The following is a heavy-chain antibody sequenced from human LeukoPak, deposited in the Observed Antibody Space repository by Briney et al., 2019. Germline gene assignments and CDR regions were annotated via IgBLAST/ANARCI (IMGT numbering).Heavy chain of an antibody. V-gene: IGHV3-11*01. CDR2: ISSSGSTT. CDR1: GFTFSDYY. D-gene: IGHD3-9*01. Sequence: GGSLRLSCAASGFTFSDYYMSWIRQAPGKGLEWVSYISSSGSTTYYADSVKGRFTISRDNSKNTLYLQMNSLRAEGTAVYYCAKVVLRYFVTPYGMDVWGQGTTVTVSS. CDR3: AKVVLRYFVTPYGMDV. J-gene: IGHJ6*02.